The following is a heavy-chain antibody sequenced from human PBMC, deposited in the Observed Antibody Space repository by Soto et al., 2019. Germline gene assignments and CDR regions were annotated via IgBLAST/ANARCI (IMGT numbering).Heavy chain of an antibody. CDR2: ISSSSSYI. V-gene: IGHV3-21*01. CDR3: APTPEAAAGTRKYYYYYYGMDV. CDR1: GFTFSSYS. D-gene: IGHD6-13*01. Sequence: PGGSLRLSCAASGFTFSSYSMNWVRQAPGKGLEWVSSISSSSSYIYYADSVKGRFTISRDNAKNSLYLQMNSLRAEDTAVYYCAPTPEAAAGTRKYYYYYYGMDVWGQGTTVTVSS. J-gene: IGHJ6*02.